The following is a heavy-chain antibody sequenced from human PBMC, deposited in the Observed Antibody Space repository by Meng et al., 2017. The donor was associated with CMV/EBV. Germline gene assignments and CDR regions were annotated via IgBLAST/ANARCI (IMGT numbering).Heavy chain of an antibody. CDR1: GGPISSSSYY. J-gene: IGHJ6*02. V-gene: IGHV4-39*07. CDR2: IYYSGST. Sequence: SETLSLTCTVSGGPISSSSYYWGWIRQPPGKGLEWIGSIYYSGSTYYNPSLKSRVTISVDTSKNQFSLKLSSVTAADTAVYYCARDGQTNDFWSGQYYYYYYGMDVWGQGTTVTVSS. D-gene: IGHD3-3*01. CDR3: ARDGQTNDFWSGQYYYYYYGMDV.